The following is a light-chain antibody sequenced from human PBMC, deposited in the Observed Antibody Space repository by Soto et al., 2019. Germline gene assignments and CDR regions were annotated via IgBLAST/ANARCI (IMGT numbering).Light chain of an antibody. CDR3: SSYAGSNNLG. CDR2: EVS. CDR1: SSDVGGYNY. Sequence: QSALTQPPSASGSPGQSVTISCTGISSDVGGYNYVSWYQQHPGKAPKLMIYEVSKRPSGVPDRFSGSKSGNTASLTVSGLQSEDEADYYCSSYAGSNNLGFGGGTKLTVL. V-gene: IGLV2-8*01. J-gene: IGLJ3*02.